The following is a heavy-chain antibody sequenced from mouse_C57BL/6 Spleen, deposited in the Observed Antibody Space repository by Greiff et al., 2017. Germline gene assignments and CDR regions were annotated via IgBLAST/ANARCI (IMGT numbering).Heavy chain of an antibody. V-gene: IGHV5-9-1*02. D-gene: IGHD2-1*01. J-gene: IGHJ4*01. Sequence: EVKLVESGEGLVKPGGSLKLSCAASGFTFSSYAMSWVRQTPEKRLEWVAYISSGGDYIYYADPVKGRFTISRDNARNTLYLQMSSLKSEDTAMYYCTRGNGKGAMDYWGQGTSVTVSS. CDR1: GFTFSSYA. CDR3: TRGNGKGAMDY. CDR2: ISSGGDYI.